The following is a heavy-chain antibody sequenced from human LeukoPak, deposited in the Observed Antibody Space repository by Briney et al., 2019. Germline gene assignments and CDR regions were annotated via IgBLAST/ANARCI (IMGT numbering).Heavy chain of an antibody. CDR3: ARDKGYYGSGSYYNADYYYYMDV. J-gene: IGHJ6*03. Sequence: PSETLSLTCTVSGGSISSYYWSWIRQPPGKGLEWIGYIYYSGSTNYNPSLKSRVTISVDTSKNQFSLKLSSVTAADTAVYYCARDKGYYGSGSYYNADYYYYMDVWGKGTTVTISS. CDR2: IYYSGST. CDR1: GGSISSYY. D-gene: IGHD3-10*01. V-gene: IGHV4-59*01.